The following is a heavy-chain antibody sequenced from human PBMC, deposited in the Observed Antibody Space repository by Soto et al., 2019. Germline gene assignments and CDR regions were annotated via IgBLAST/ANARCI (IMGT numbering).Heavy chain of an antibody. Sequence: QVQLQESGPGLVKPSETLSLTCTVSGGSISGYYWSWIRQPPGKGLEWIGYIHYSGNTNYNPSLKNRFTISVDTSKNQFSLKLSSVTAADTAMYFCARDDGQDYFDYWGQGTLVTVSS. D-gene: IGHD4-17*01. CDR2: IHYSGNT. V-gene: IGHV4-59*01. CDR1: GGSISGYY. CDR3: ARDDGQDYFDY. J-gene: IGHJ4*02.